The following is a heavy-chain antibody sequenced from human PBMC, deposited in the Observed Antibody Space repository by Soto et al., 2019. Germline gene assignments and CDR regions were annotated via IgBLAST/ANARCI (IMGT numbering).Heavy chain of an antibody. D-gene: IGHD6-13*01. Sequence: PGGSLRLSCAASGFTFSSYGMHWVRQAPGKGLEWVAVISYDGSNKYYADSVKGRFTISRDNSKNTLYLQMNSLRAEDTAVYYCAKDPEVAAAGNFDYWGQGTLVTVSS. CDR1: GFTFSSYG. J-gene: IGHJ4*02. V-gene: IGHV3-30*18. CDR2: ISYDGSNK. CDR3: AKDPEVAAAGNFDY.